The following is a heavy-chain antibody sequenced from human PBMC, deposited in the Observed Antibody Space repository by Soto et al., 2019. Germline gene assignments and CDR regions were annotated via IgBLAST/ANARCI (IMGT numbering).Heavy chain of an antibody. CDR2: IYSSGTT. J-gene: IGHJ4*02. D-gene: IGHD3-22*01. CDR1: GDFISSGDYY. CDR3: ASTDSRAYYFVY. V-gene: IGHV4-31*03. Sequence: QVQLQESGPGLVKPSQTLSLTCTVSGDFISSGDYYWSWIRQLPGKGLEWIGYIYSSGTTYYNPSLNSRLTISVDTSKNQFSLNLSSVTAADTAGYYCASTDSRAYYFVYWGQGTLVTVFS.